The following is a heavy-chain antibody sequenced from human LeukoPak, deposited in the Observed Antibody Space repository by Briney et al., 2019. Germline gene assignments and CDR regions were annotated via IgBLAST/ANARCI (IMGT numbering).Heavy chain of an antibody. Sequence: VASVKVSCKASGYTFTGYYIHWVRQAPGQGLEWMGWIHPGTGDTNYAQKFQGRVTVTRDTSISTAYMELIRLTSDDTAVYYCASYASGYNWLKVWGQGTLVTVSS. CDR1: GYTFTGYY. V-gene: IGHV1-2*02. CDR2: IHPGTGDT. D-gene: IGHD1-1*01. J-gene: IGHJ4*02. CDR3: ASYASGYNWLKV.